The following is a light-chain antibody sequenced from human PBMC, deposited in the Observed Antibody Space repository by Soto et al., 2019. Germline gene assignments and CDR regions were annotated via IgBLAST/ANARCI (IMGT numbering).Light chain of an antibody. CDR3: QTWSTDIRV. CDR2: VNSAGSH. CDR1: SGHNSYA. Sequence: QLVLTQSPSASASLGASVKLTCTVSSGHNSYAIAWHQQQPEKGPRYLMKVNSAGSHSKGDGIPDRFSGSSSGAERYLTISDHQYEDEADYYCQTWSTDIRVFGGGTKLTVL. V-gene: IGLV4-69*01. J-gene: IGLJ3*02.